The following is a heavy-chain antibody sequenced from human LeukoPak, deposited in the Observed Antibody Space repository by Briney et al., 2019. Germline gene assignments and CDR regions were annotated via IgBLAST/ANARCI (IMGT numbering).Heavy chain of an antibody. CDR3: TRGGRNTSYYWYY. D-gene: IGHD1-26*01. CDR1: ELTLSNYC. Sequence: GGSLRLSCAASELTLSNYCMTWVRQGPGKGLEWVATIKRDGTETYYVDSVRGRFTISRDNAENSVYLRMNSLRDEDTAVYYCTRGGRNTSYYWYYWGQGTLVTVSS. V-gene: IGHV3-7*01. J-gene: IGHJ4*02. CDR2: IKRDGTET.